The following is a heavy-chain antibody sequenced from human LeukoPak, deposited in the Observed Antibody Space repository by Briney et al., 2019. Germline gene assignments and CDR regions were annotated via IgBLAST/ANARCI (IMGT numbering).Heavy chain of an antibody. CDR3: ARLYYYDSSGYPPYNWFDP. CDR1: GGSISSGGYY. D-gene: IGHD3-22*01. CDR2: IYYSGST. Sequence: SSETLSLTCTVSGGSISSGGYYWSWIRQHPGKGLEWIGYIYYSGSTYYNPSLKSRVTISVDTSKNQFSLKLSSVTAADTAGYYCARLYYYDSSGYPPYNWFDPWGQGTLVTVSS. V-gene: IGHV4-31*03. J-gene: IGHJ5*02.